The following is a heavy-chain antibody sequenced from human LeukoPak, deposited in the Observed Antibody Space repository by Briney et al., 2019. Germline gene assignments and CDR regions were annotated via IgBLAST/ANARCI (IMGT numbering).Heavy chain of an antibody. Sequence: GGSLRLSCAASGFTFSSYWVSWVRQAPGKGLEWVANIKRDGSEKYYVDSVKGRFTISRDNAKNSLYLQMNSLRAEDTAVYYCARAPEGANIDYWGQGTLVTVSS. J-gene: IGHJ4*02. CDR1: GFTFSSYW. CDR3: ARAPEGANIDY. V-gene: IGHV3-7*01. CDR2: IKRDGSEK. D-gene: IGHD1-26*01.